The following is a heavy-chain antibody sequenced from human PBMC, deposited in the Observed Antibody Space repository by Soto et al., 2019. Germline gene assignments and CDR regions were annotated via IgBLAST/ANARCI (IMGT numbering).Heavy chain of an antibody. CDR2: INVYNGNT. CDR1: GYTFTSNS. D-gene: IGHD3-9*01. J-gene: IGHJ4*02. V-gene: IGHV1-18*04. CDR3: ARGSPSQLRYFDWAFDY. Sequence: ASVKVSCKASGYTFTSNSIGWVRQAPGQGLEWMGWINVYNGNTKYAQQLQGRVTLTTDTSTSTAYMDLRSLRSDDTAVYYCARGSPSQLRYFDWAFDYWGQGTLVTVSS.